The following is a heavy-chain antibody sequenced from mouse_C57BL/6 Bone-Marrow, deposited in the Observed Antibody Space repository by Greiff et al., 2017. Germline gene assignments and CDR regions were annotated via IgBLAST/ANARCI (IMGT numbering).Heavy chain of an antibody. CDR1: GYTFTDYY. V-gene: IGHV1-77*01. CDR2: IGPGSGST. Sequence: VKLLESGAELVKPGASVKISCKASGYTFTDYYINWVKQRPGQGLEWIGKIGPGSGSTYYNEKFKGKATLTADKSSSTAYMQLSSLPSEDSAVYFCARNYYYGSSYDCWYFDVWGTGTTVTVSS. CDR3: ARNYYYGSSYDCWYFDV. D-gene: IGHD1-1*01. J-gene: IGHJ1*03.